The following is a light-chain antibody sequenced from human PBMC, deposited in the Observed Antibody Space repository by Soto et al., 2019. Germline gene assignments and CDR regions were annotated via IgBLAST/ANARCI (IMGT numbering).Light chain of an antibody. CDR2: EVN. CDR3: NSYTSSSTRV. Sequence: QSALTQPASASGSPGQSITISCTGTSSDVGGYNYVSWYQQHPGKAPKLLIYEVNNRPSGVSNRFSGSKSGNTASLTISGLQAEDEADYYCNSYTSSSTRVFGGGTKLTVL. V-gene: IGLV2-14*01. CDR1: SSDVGGYNY. J-gene: IGLJ2*01.